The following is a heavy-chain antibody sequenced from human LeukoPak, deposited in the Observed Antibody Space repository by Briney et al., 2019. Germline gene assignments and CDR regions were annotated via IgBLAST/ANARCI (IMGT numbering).Heavy chain of an antibody. CDR1: GFTFSTYN. D-gene: IGHD3-10*01. CDR2: ISSGSRII. Sequence: PGGSLRLSCAASGFTFSTYNMNWVRQAPGKGLEWVSFISSGSRIIYYADSVKGRFTISRDNSKNTLYLQMNSLRAEDTAVYYCAKRREYYFDYWGQGTLVTVSS. J-gene: IGHJ4*02. V-gene: IGHV3-48*01. CDR3: AKRREYYFDY.